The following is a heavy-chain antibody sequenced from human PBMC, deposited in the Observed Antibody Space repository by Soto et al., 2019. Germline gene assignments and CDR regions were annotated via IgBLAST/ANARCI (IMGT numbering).Heavy chain of an antibody. CDR3: ASEMRTLRSSTGTMGEYHPYGMDV. Sequence: ASVKVSCKASGYTFTNYGVGWVRQAPGQGLEWMGWISTYNGNTNYAQNLQGRVTLTMDTSTSTAYMELRSLRSDDTAVYYCASEMRTLRSSTGTMGEYHPYGMDVWGQGTTVTVSS. J-gene: IGHJ6*02. D-gene: IGHD3-3*01. V-gene: IGHV1-18*04. CDR2: ISTYNGNT. CDR1: GYTFTNYG.